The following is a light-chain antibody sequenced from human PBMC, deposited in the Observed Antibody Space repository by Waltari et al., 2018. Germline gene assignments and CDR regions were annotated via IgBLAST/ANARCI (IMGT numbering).Light chain of an antibody. Sequence: SALTQPASVSGSPGQSITISCIGTSSDVGSYNLVSWYQHHPGKAPKLLIYEVIKRPSGVSNRFSGSKSGNTASLTISGLQAEDEADYYCCSYAGSSTFDVLFGGGTKLTVL. J-gene: IGLJ2*01. CDR2: EVI. CDR1: SSDVGSYNL. V-gene: IGLV2-23*02. CDR3: CSYAGSSTFDVL.